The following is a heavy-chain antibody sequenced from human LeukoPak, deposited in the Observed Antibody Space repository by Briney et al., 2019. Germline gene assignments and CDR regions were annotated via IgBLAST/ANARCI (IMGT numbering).Heavy chain of an antibody. Sequence: GGSLRLSCAASGFTFSSYAMSWVRQAPGKGLEWDSAISGSGGSTYYADSLKGRFTISRDNSRNTLYLQMNSLRAEDTAVYYCAHPTEYSSSWYGNWFDPWGQGTLVTVSS. CDR3: AHPTEYSSSWYGNWFDP. D-gene: IGHD6-13*01. CDR2: ISGSGGST. CDR1: GFTFSSYA. J-gene: IGHJ5*02. V-gene: IGHV3-23*01.